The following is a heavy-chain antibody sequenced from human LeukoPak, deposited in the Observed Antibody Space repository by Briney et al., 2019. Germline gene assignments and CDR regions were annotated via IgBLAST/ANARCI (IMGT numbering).Heavy chain of an antibody. CDR1: GGSISSGGYY. V-gene: IGHV4-31*03. J-gene: IGHJ5*02. Sequence: SETLSLTCTVSGGSISSGGYYWSWIRQHPGKGLEWIGYIYYSGSTYHNPSLKSRVTISVDTSKNQFSLKLSSVTAADTAVYYCARVDDFWRWFDPWGQGTLVTVSS. D-gene: IGHD3-3*01. CDR3: ARVDDFWRWFDP. CDR2: IYYSGST.